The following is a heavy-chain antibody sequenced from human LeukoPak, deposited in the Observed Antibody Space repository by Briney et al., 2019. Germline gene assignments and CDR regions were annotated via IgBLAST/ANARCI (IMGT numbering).Heavy chain of an antibody. D-gene: IGHD1-26*01. Sequence: GGSLRLSCAASGFTFSGSAIHWVRQSFGKGLEWIGHIDKEKNSYATASAYAVSVEGGFTVSRDDSKNMAYLQMTGLKTEDTALYYRTRDSGTYNWLDPWGQGTLVTVSS. CDR3: TRDSGTYNWLDP. V-gene: IGHV3-73*01. CDR2: IDKEKNSYATAS. J-gene: IGHJ5*02. CDR1: GFTFSGSA.